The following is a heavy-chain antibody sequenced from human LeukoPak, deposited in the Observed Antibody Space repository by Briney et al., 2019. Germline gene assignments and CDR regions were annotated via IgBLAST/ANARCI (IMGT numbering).Heavy chain of an antibody. CDR3: ARLTMVRGVIYGADWYFDL. CDR2: IYYSGST. J-gene: IGHJ2*01. D-gene: IGHD3-10*01. CDR1: GGSISSYF. V-gene: IGHV4-59*08. Sequence: SETLSLTCTVSGGSISSYFWSWMRQPPGKGLEWIGYIYYSGSTNYNPSLKSRVTISVDTSKNQFSLKLNSVTAADTAVYYCARLTMVRGVIYGADWYFDLWGRGTLVTVSS.